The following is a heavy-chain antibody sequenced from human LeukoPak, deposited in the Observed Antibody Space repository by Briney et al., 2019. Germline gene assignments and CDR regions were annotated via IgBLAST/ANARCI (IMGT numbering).Heavy chain of an antibody. CDR3: ARHSSGYYHYDY. D-gene: IGHD3-22*01. CDR1: GFTFSSYW. J-gene: IGHJ4*02. V-gene: IGHV3-74*01. Sequence: GGSLRLSCAASGFTFSSYWMHWVRQAPGKGLVWFSRINSDGRSTSYADSVKGRFTISRDNSKNTLHLQMNSLRAEDTAVYYCARHSSGYYHYDYWGPGTPVTVAS. CDR2: INSDGRST.